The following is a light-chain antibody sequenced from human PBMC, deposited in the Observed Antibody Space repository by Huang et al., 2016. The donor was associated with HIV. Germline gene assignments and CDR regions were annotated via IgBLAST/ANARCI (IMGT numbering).Light chain of an antibody. J-gene: IGKJ1*01. CDR1: QSFTTW. CDR2: DVS. CDR3: QQYDGYPWT. Sequence: DIQMTQSPSTLSASVGDRVTITCRASQSFTTWLAWYQQKPGKAPKLLIYDVSSLESGVPSRFSGSGSGTEFTLTISSLQPDDFATYYCQQYDGYPWTFGQGTKEEIK. V-gene: IGKV1-5*01.